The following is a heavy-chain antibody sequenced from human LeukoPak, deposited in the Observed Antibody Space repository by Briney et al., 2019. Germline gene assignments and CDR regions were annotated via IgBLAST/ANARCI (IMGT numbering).Heavy chain of an antibody. Sequence: GGSLRLSCAASGFTFDDYTMHWVRQAPGKGLEWVSLISWDGGSTNYADSAKGRFTISRDNSKDSLYLQMNSLRTEDTALYYCAKDGSSAVVEAQEYASSGLDYWGQGTLVTVSS. J-gene: IGHJ4*02. CDR3: AKDGSSAVVEAQEYASSGLDY. D-gene: IGHD2-8*01. CDR1: GFTFDDYT. V-gene: IGHV3-43*01. CDR2: ISWDGGST.